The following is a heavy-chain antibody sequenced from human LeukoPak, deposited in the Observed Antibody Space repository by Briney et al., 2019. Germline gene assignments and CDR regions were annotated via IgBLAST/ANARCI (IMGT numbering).Heavy chain of an antibody. D-gene: IGHD3-22*01. CDR1: GFTFSSYW. J-gene: IGHJ4*02. V-gene: IGHV3-30*18. CDR2: ISYDGSNK. CDR3: AKNQHFYDSGVYY. Sequence: GGSLRLSCAASGFTFSSYWMSWVRQAPGKGLGWVAVISYDGSNKYYADSVKGRFTISRDNSKNTLYLQMSSLRAEDTAVYYCAKNQHFYDSGVYYWGQGTLVTVSS.